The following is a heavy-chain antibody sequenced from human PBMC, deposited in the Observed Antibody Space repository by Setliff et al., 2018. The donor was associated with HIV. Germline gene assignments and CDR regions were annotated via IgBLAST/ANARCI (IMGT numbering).Heavy chain of an antibody. CDR1: GGSISSGSYY. CDR3: ARDEQLVRGSHYYYYMDV. V-gene: IGHV4-61*09. J-gene: IGHJ6*03. Sequence: SETLSLTCTVSGGSISSGSYYWSWIRQPAGKGLEWIGHIYTSGRTNYNPSLKSRVTISVDTSKNQSSLKLSSVTAADTAVYYCARDEQLVRGSHYYYYMDVWGKGTTVTVSS. D-gene: IGHD6-6*01. CDR2: IYTSGRT.